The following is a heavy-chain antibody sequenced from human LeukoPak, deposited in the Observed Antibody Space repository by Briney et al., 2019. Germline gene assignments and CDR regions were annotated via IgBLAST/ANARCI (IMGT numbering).Heavy chain of an antibody. Sequence: GGSLRLSCAASGLTFSSYGMHWVRQAPGKGLEWVAVISYDGSNKYYADSVKGRFTISRDNSKNTLYLQMNSLRAEDTAVYYCAKGLDLYYYYYYMDVWGKGPTVTVSS. J-gene: IGHJ6*03. CDR1: GLTFSSYG. V-gene: IGHV3-30*18. CDR3: AKGLDLYYYYYYMDV. D-gene: IGHD1-7*01. CDR2: ISYDGSNK.